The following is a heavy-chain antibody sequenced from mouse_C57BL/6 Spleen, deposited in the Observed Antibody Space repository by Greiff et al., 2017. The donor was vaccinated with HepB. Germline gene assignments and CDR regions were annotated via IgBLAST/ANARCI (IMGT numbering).Heavy chain of an antibody. CDR3: ARRATVEDYYAMDY. D-gene: IGHD1-1*01. CDR1: GYAFSSSW. CDR2: IYPGDGDT. V-gene: IGHV1-82*01. Sequence: QVTLKESGPELVKPGASVKISCKASGYAFSSSWMNWVKQRPGKGLEWIGRIYPGDGDTNYNGKFKGKATLTADKSSSTAYMQLSSLTSEDSAVYFCARRATVEDYYAMDYWGQGTSVTVSS. J-gene: IGHJ4*01.